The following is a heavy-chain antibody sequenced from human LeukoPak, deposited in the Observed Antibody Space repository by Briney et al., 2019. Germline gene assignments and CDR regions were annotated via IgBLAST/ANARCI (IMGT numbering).Heavy chain of an antibody. CDR3: ARDRLPLAYSSGWYRSWAFDI. CDR1: GGSISSYY. V-gene: IGHV4-59*01. Sequence: SETLPLTCTVSGGSISSYYWSWIRQPPGKGLEWIGYIYYSGSTNYNPSLKSRVTISVDTSKNQFTLKLSSVTAADTAVYYCARDRLPLAYSSGWYRSWAFDIWGQGTMVTVSS. D-gene: IGHD6-19*01. CDR2: IYYSGST. J-gene: IGHJ3*02.